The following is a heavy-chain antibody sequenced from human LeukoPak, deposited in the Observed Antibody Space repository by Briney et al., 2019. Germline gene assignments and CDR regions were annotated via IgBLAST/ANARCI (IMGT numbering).Heavy chain of an antibody. CDR1: GYTFTSYA. V-gene: IGHV1-3*01. Sequence: ASVKVSCKASGYTFTSYAMHWVRQAPGQRLEWMGWINAGNGNTKYSQKFQGRVTITRDTSASTAYMELSSLRSEDTAIYYCATPSSSSWLLDYWGQGTLVTVSS. J-gene: IGHJ4*02. CDR2: INAGNGNT. CDR3: ATPSSSSWLLDY. D-gene: IGHD6-13*01.